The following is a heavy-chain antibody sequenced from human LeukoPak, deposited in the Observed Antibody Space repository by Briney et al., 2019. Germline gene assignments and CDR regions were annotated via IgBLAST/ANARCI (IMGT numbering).Heavy chain of an antibody. J-gene: IGHJ5*02. CDR1: GGSISSGNW. Sequence: SETLSLTCAVSGGSISSGNWWNWVRQPPGKGLEWIGEIYHSGSTNYNPSLKSRVTISVDKSKNQFSLKLSSVTAADTAVYYCARAYSSSWYWNWFDPWGQGTLVTVSS. D-gene: IGHD6-13*01. CDR3: ARAYSSSWYWNWFDP. V-gene: IGHV4-4*02. CDR2: IYHSGST.